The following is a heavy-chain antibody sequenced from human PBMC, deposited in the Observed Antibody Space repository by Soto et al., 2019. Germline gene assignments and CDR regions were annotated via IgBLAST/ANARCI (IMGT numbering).Heavy chain of an antibody. D-gene: IGHD6-6*01. V-gene: IGHV5-51*01. CDR1: GYSFTNYW. CDR3: ARSGYSSSSTYYYGMDV. CDR2: IYPGDSDT. Sequence: GESLKISCKGSGYSFTNYWIGWVRQMPGKGLEWMGIIYPGDSDTRYSPSFQGQVTISADKSISTAYLQWSSLKASDTAMYYCARSGYSSSSTYYYGMDVWGQGTTVTVSS. J-gene: IGHJ6*02.